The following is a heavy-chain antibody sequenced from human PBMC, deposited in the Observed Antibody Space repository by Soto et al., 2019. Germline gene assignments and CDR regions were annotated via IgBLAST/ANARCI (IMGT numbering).Heavy chain of an antibody. V-gene: IGHV1-8*01. CDR2: MNPNSGNT. CDR3: ARMVWIYGDYEGDGYYYYYMDV. CDR1: GYTFTSYD. J-gene: IGHJ6*03. Sequence: ASVKVSCKASGYTFTSYDINWVRQATGQGLERMGWMNPNSGNTGYAQKFQGRVTMTRNTSISTAYMELSSLRSEDTAVYYCARMVWIYGDYEGDGYYYYYMDVWGKGTTVTVSS. D-gene: IGHD4-17*01.